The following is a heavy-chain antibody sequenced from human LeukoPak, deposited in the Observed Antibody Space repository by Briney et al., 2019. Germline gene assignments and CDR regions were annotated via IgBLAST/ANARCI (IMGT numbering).Heavy chain of an antibody. Sequence: ASVKVSRKASGYRFINYGISWVRQAPGQGLEWMGWISVYNANTNYAQKLQGRVTMTTDTSTSTAYMELRSLRSVDTAVYYCARDHWQTPSYFDYWGQGTLVTVSS. J-gene: IGHJ4*02. CDR2: ISVYNANT. CDR3: ARDHWQTPSYFDY. D-gene: IGHD1-1*01. CDR1: GYRFINYG. V-gene: IGHV1-18*01.